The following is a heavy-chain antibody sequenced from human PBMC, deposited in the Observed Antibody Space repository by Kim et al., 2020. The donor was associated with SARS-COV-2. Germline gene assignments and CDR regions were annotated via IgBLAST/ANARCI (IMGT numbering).Heavy chain of an antibody. CDR2: ISYDGSNK. CDR1: GFTFSSYG. Sequence: GGSLRLSCAASGFTFSSYGMHWVRQAPGKGLEWVAVISYDGSNKYYADSVKGRFTISRDNSKNTLYLQMNSLRAEDTAVYYCAKASDPRYPRSNWYFDLWGRGTLVTVSS. CDR3: AKASDPRYPRSNWYFDL. D-gene: IGHD2-15*01. J-gene: IGHJ2*01. V-gene: IGHV3-30*18.